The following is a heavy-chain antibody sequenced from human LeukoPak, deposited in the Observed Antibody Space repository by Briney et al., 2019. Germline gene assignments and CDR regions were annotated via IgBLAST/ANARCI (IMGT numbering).Heavy chain of an antibody. J-gene: IGHJ4*02. CDR3: VRDIAVLGRDDY. V-gene: IGHV3-48*03. Sequence: GSLRLSCEASGFTFDNFEMSWVRQVPGRGLEWVSYISSSGSTTYYADSVKGRFSISRDNAKNSLYLQMDSLRAEDTAVYYCVRDIAVLGRDDYWGQGTLVTVSA. D-gene: IGHD6-13*01. CDR2: ISSSGSTT. CDR1: GFTFDNFE.